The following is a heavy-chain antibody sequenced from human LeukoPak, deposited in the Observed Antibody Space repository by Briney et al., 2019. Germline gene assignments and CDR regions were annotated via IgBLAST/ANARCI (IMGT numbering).Heavy chain of an antibody. V-gene: IGHV4-4*07. CDR1: VGSLSRYY. CDR3: ARGVGSFGDDPRDALDI. J-gene: IGHJ3*02. Sequence: WDTVSLTRTVCVGSLSRYYWSWLRQPAAKGREGIGRIHSTGSTNYNPSLTRRVTMSIDTSKKQFSLKLTSVTAADTAVYFCARGVGSFGDDPRDALDIGGQGTMVTVSS. D-gene: IGHD4-17*01. CDR2: IHSTGST.